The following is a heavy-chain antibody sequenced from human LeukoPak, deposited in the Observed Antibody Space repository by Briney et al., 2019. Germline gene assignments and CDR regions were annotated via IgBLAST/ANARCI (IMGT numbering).Heavy chain of an antibody. CDR2: INTDGTVT. V-gene: IGHV3-74*01. CDR1: GFTFSKYW. J-gene: IGHJ4*02. D-gene: IGHD6-19*01. Sequence: PGGSLRLSCAASGFTFSKYWMLWVRQAPGKGLESVSRINTDGTVTTYADSVKGRFTVSRDNADNTMFLQMISVRDEDTAGYYCATKQWLAPPPDSWGQGTPVTVSS. CDR3: ATKQWLAPPPDS.